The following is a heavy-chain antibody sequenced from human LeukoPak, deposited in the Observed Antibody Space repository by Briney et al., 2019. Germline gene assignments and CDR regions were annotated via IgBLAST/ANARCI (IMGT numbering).Heavy chain of an antibody. CDR1: GGSISSSSYY. CDR2: IYYSGST. J-gene: IGHJ6*03. CDR3: ATWDIVVVPAAEGSSYYMDV. V-gene: IGHV4-39*01. D-gene: IGHD2-2*01. Sequence: SETLSLTCTVSGGSISSSSYYWGWIRQPPGKGLEWVGSIYYSGSTYYNPSLKSRVTISVDTSKNQFSLKLSSVTAADTAVYYCATWDIVVVPAAEGSSYYMDVWGKGTTVTVSS.